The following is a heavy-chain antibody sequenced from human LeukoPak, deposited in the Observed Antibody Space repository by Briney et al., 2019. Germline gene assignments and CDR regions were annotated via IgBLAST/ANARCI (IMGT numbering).Heavy chain of an antibody. Sequence: SVKVSCKGSGGTFSSYSISWVRQAPGQGLEWMGGIIPAFGTAHYAQKFQGRVTFTTDESTATAYMELRSLRSEDTAVYYCASEGNYDSSGYSRYNYYYMDVWGKGTAVTVSS. CDR1: GGTFSSYS. CDR3: ASEGNYDSSGYSRYNYYYMDV. J-gene: IGHJ6*03. D-gene: IGHD3-22*01. CDR2: IIPAFGTA. V-gene: IGHV1-69*05.